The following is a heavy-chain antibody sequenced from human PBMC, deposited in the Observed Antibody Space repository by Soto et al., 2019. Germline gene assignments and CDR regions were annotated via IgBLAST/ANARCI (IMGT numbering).Heavy chain of an antibody. J-gene: IGHJ4*02. V-gene: IGHV3-23*01. Sequence: EVQLLESVGGFVQPGGSLGLSCAASGFPFSSYAMTWVRQAPGKGLEWVSLISGSGGSTYYADSVKGRFTISRDNSRDTLYLQMYSLRAEDTAVYYCAKVHGSGSYNNFPDYWGQGTLVTVSS. D-gene: IGHD3-10*01. CDR1: GFPFSSYA. CDR3: AKVHGSGSYNNFPDY. CDR2: ISGSGGST.